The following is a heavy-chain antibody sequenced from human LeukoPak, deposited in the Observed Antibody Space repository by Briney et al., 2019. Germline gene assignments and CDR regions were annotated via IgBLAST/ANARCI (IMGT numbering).Heavy chain of an antibody. Sequence: ASVKVSCKASGGTFSSYGISWVRQAPGQGLEWMGWISAYNGNTNYAQKLQGRVTMTTDTSTSTAYMELRSLRSDDTAVYYCARHDRYYYYYGMDVWGQGTTVTVSS. V-gene: IGHV1-18*01. CDR2: ISAYNGNT. CDR1: GGTFSSYG. CDR3: ARHDRYYYYYGMDV. J-gene: IGHJ6*02.